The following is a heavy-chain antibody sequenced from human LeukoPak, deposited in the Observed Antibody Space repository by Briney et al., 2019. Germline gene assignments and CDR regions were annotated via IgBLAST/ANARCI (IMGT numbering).Heavy chain of an antibody. CDR2: IYPGDSDT. CDR1: GYSFTNYW. Sequence: GESLKISCKGSGYSFTNYWIGWVRQMPGKGLEWMGIIYPGDSDTRYSPSFQGQVTISADKSINTAYLQWSSLKASDTAIYYCARRGYSGYDLYNFDYWGQGTLVTVSS. CDR3: ARRGYSGYDLYNFDY. D-gene: IGHD5-12*01. V-gene: IGHV5-51*01. J-gene: IGHJ4*02.